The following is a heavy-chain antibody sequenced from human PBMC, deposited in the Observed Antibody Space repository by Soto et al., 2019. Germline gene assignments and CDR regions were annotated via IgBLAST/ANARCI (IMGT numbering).Heavy chain of an antibody. CDR1: GYTFTSYG. V-gene: IGHV1-18*01. J-gene: IGHJ4*02. CDR3: ARDLVTIAAAGTADY. CDR2: ISAYNGNT. Sequence: ASVKVYCKASGYTFTSYGISWVRQAPGQGLEWMGWISAYNGNTNYAQKLQGRVTMTTDTSTSTAYMELRSLRSDDTAVYYCARDLVTIAAAGTADYWGQGTLVTVSS. D-gene: IGHD6-13*01.